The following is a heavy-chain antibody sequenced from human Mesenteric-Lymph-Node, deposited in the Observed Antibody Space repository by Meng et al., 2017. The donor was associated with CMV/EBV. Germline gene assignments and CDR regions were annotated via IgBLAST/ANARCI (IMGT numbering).Heavy chain of an antibody. CDR3: ANRRDYGDYYYYGMDV. V-gene: IGHV3-48*01. Sequence: GGSLRLSCAASGFTFSSYSMNWVRQAPGKGLEWVSYISSSSSTIYYADSVKGRFTISRDTSKNTLYLQMNSLRAEDTAVYYCANRRDYGDYYYYGMDVWGHGTTVTVSS. D-gene: IGHD4-17*01. CDR1: GFTFSSYS. CDR2: ISSSSSTI. J-gene: IGHJ6*02.